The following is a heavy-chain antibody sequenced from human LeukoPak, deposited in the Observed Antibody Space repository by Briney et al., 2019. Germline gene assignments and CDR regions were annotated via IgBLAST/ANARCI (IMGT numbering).Heavy chain of an antibody. CDR2: ISNSGSTI. D-gene: IGHD3-22*01. V-gene: IGHV3-11*01. J-gene: IGHJ4*02. CDR3: ARAGYYYDSSGPFDY. CDR1: GFTFSDYY. Sequence: PGGSLRLSCAASGFTFSDYYMSWIRQAPGKGLEWVSYISNSGSTIYYADSVKGRFTISRDSAKNSLYLQMNGLRAEDTAVYYCARAGYYYDSSGPFDYWGQGTLVTVSS.